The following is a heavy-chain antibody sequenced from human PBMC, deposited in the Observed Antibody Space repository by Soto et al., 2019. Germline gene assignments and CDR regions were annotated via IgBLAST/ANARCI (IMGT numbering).Heavy chain of an antibody. CDR3: ARAHPQYGYVAEFDY. V-gene: IGHV3-11*04. Sequence: GGSLRLSCAASGFTFSDYYMSWIRQAPGKGLEWVSYISSSSSTIYYADSVKGRFTISRDNAKNSLYLQMNSLRAEDTAVYYCARAHPQYGYVAEFDYWGQGTLVTVSS. CDR1: GFTFSDYY. D-gene: IGHD5-18*01. CDR2: ISSSSSTI. J-gene: IGHJ4*02.